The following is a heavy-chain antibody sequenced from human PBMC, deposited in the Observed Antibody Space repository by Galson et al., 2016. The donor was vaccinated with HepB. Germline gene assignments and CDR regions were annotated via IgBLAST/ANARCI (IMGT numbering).Heavy chain of an antibody. V-gene: IGHV1-69*10. Sequence: SVKVSCKASGYTFSNYGISWVRQAPGQGLEWMGGVIPSLRTTNYAQLFQGRLTITADRSTGTSYMALSSLTSDDTAVYYCARGNWDTFVRGVFMSGWGQGTLVTVSS. D-gene: IGHD3-10*01. CDR3: ARGNWDTFVRGVFMSG. J-gene: IGHJ4*02. CDR2: VIPSLRTT. CDR1: GYTFSNYG.